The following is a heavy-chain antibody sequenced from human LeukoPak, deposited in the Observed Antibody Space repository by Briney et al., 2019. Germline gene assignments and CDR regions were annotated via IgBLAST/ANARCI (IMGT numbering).Heavy chain of an antibody. CDR2: ISSDGSHK. J-gene: IGHJ4*02. D-gene: IGHD6-13*01. CDR3: ATDPVAAAGIRYLDY. V-gene: IGHV3-30*04. CDR1: GFTFSSYA. Sequence: GGSLRLSCAASGFTFSSYAMHWVRQAPGMGLEWVAVISSDGSHKYHADSVKGRFTISRDNSKNTLYLQMNSLRAEDTAVYYCATDPVAAAGIRYLDYWGQGTLVTVSS.